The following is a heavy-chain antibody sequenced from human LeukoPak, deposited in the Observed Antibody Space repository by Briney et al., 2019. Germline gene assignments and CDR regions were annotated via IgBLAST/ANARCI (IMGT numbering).Heavy chain of an antibody. CDR2: ISSSGSYI. D-gene: IGHD6-19*01. CDR3: ARDQQRPGGWFDY. Sequence: GGSLRLSCAASGFTFSSYSMNWVRQAPGKGLEWVSSISSSGSYIYYADSVKGRFTISRDNAKNSLYLQMNSLRAEDTAVYYCARDQQRPGGWFDYWGQGTLVTVSS. J-gene: IGHJ4*02. CDR1: GFTFSSYS. V-gene: IGHV3-21*01.